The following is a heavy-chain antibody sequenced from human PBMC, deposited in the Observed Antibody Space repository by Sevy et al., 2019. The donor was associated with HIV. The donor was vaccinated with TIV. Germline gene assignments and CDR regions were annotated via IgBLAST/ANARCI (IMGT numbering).Heavy chain of an antibody. V-gene: IGHV5-51*01. Sequence: GESLKISCKGSGYSFTTYWIGWVRQMPGKGLEWMGIIHPGDPDTRYSPSFQGQVTISADKSISTAYLQWSSLKASDTAIYYCASLSIPVAAPYYFDYWGQGTLVTVSS. J-gene: IGHJ4*02. CDR3: ASLSIPVAAPYYFDY. CDR1: GYSFTTYW. D-gene: IGHD6-19*01. CDR2: IHPGDPDT.